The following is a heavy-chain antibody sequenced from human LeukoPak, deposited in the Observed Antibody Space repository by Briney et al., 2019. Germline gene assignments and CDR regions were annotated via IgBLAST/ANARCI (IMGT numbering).Heavy chain of an antibody. CDR2: IFYTGKT. Sequence: SQTLSLTCTVSGGSISTYYWSWIRQSPGKGLEWIGHIFYTGKTNYSPSLKSRVSISVDTSKNHFSLKLSSVAAADTAVYYCARGSTTYYDFWSDYYPFDHWGQGTLVIVSS. D-gene: IGHD3-3*01. J-gene: IGHJ4*02. V-gene: IGHV4-59*01. CDR1: GGSISTYY. CDR3: ARGSTTYYDFWSDYYPFDH.